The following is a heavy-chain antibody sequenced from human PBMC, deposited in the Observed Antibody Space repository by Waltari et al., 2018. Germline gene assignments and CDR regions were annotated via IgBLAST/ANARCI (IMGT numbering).Heavy chain of an antibody. CDR1: AFHFAHYT. V-gene: IGHV3-30*02. J-gene: IGHJ6*03. CDR2: SRYDSSMV. D-gene: IGHD2-21*01. Sequence: QGQLVESGGGVIQPGGSLALPCYTSAFHFAHYTMPWVRQAPGKGLEWLAFSRYDSSMVYNADSIAGRFSISRDDAQRTVQLRLTSLRGDDTAVYYCAKGGIVGTVGPYYVDMWGRGTSVTVS. CDR3: AKGGIVGTVGPYYVDM.